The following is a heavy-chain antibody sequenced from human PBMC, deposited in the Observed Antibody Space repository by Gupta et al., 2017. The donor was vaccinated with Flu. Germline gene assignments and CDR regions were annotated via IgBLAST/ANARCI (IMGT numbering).Heavy chain of an antibody. V-gene: IGHV1-2*05. CDR3: VRDGHAWKFDS. J-gene: IGHJ4*02. D-gene: IGHD1-1*01. CDR2: ITPERGVK. Sequence: KAPGEGLEWMGRITPERGVKIWARECQGRLTMTRDTSIDTVYMDLTGLTSDDSDIYYCVRDGHAWKFDSWGRGTKVTVST.